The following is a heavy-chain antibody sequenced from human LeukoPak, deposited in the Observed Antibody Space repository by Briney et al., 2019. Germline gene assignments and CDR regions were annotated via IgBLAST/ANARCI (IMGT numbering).Heavy chain of an antibody. V-gene: IGHV1-69*13. CDR1: GGTFSSYA. CDR2: IIPIFGTA. Sequence: ASVKVSCKASGGTFSSYAISWVRQAPGQGLEWMGGIIPIFGTANYAQKFQGRVTITADESTSTAYMELSSLRSEDTAVYYCARWPLHRNRQGGPWGQGTLVTVSS. J-gene: IGHJ5*02. D-gene: IGHD2/OR15-2a*01. CDR3: ARWPLHRNRQGGP.